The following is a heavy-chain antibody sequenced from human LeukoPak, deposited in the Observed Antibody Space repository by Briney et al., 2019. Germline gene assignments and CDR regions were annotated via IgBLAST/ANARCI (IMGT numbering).Heavy chain of an antibody. CDR3: ARRAGAYSHPYDY. CDR2: IYSGGST. V-gene: IGHV3-53*01. D-gene: IGHD4/OR15-4a*01. J-gene: IGHJ4*02. CDR1: GFTFSNAW. Sequence: GGSLRLSRAASGFTFSNAWMSWVRQAPGKGLEWVSFIYSGGSTHYSDSVKGRFTISRDNSKNTLYLQMNSLRAEDTAVYYCARRAGAYSHPYDYWGQGTLVTVSS.